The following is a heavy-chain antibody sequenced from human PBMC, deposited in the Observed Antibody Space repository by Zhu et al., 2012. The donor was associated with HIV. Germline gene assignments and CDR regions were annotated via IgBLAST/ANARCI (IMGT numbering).Heavy chain of an antibody. CDR1: DYSISSGYF. CDR3: ARVSLAVTGLDYFDY. J-gene: IGHJ4*02. Sequence: QVQLQESGPGLVKPSETLSLICTVSDYSISSGYFWGWTRQPPGKGLEWIGSIYHSGTTYYKSSLKSRVTISLDTSKNQFSLKLSSVTAADTAVYYCARVSLAVTGLDYFDYWSQGPWSPSPQ. V-gene: IGHV4-38-2*02. D-gene: IGHD6-19*01. CDR2: IYHSGTT.